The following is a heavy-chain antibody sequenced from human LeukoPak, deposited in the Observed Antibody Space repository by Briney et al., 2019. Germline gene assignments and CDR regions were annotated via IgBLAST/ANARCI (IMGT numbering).Heavy chain of an antibody. D-gene: IGHD3-10*01. CDR2: ISGSGEAK. V-gene: IGHV3-23*01. Sequence: PGGSLRLSCTVSGINFGIQYMMWVRQAPGRGPEWVSYISGSGEAKFYADSVKGRFTISRDNSKNTLYLQMNSLRAEDTAVYYCAKVLYGSGSYLSYWGQGTLVTVSS. CDR1: GINFGIQY. J-gene: IGHJ4*02. CDR3: AKVLYGSGSYLSY.